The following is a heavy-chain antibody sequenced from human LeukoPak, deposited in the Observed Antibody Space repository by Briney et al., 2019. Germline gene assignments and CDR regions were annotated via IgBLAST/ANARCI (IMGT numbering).Heavy chain of an antibody. CDR3: ARDRTAMVKYFDY. D-gene: IGHD5-18*01. V-gene: IGHV4-61*02. CDR2: IYTSGST. Sequence: PSETLSLTCSVSGGSISSGSYYWSWIRQPAGKGLEWIGRIYTSGSTYYNPSLKSRVTISVDTSKNQFSLKLSSVTAADTAVYYCARDRTAMVKYFDYWGQGTLVTVSS. CDR1: GGSISSGSYY. J-gene: IGHJ4*02.